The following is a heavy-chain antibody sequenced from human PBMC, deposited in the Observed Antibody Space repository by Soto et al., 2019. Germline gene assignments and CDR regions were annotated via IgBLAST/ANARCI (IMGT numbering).Heavy chain of an antibody. CDR1: GGTFSSYT. V-gene: IGHV1-69*02. CDR2: IIPILGIA. CDR3: ARVVVAATYQSAFDAFDI. D-gene: IGHD2-15*01. Sequence: ASVKVSCKASGGTFSSYTISWVRQAPGQGLEWMGRIIPILGIANYAQKFQGRVTITADKSTSTAYMELSSLRSEDTAVYYCARVVVAATYQSAFDAFDIWGQGTMVTVSS. J-gene: IGHJ3*02.